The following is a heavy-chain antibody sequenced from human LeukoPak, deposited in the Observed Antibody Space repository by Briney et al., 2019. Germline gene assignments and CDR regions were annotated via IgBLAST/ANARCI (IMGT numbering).Heavy chain of an antibody. V-gene: IGHV3-30*18. CDR2: ISFDGSNK. CDR1: RFTFRSYG. CDR3: AKDYRSWFLDY. Sequence: GGSLRLSCAASRFTFRSYGMHWVRQAPGKGLEGVAVISFDGSNKYYADSVKGRFTISRDDSKNTLYLQMNSLRAEDTAVYYCAKDYRSWFLDYWGQGTLVTVSS. D-gene: IGHD6-13*01. J-gene: IGHJ4*02.